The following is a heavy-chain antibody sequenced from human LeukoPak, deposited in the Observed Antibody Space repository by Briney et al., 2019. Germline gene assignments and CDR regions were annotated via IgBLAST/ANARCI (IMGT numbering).Heavy chain of an antibody. D-gene: IGHD6-19*01. CDR3: ARDVGQSVAGRDAFDI. CDR2: ISSSSSYI. CDR1: GFTFSSYS. Sequence: GGSLRLSCAASGFTFSSYSMNWVRQAPGKGLERVSSISSSSSYIYYADSVKGRFTISRDNAKNSLYLQMNSLRAEDTAVYYCARDVGQSVAGRDAFDIWGQGTMVTVSS. J-gene: IGHJ3*02. V-gene: IGHV3-21*01.